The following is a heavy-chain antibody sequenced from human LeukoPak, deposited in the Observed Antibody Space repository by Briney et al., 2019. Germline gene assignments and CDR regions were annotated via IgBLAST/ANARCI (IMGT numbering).Heavy chain of an antibody. CDR1: GYTFTSYG. D-gene: IGHD6-19*01. J-gene: IGHJ5*02. CDR3: AREYSSGWYGGDNWFDP. CDR2: ISAYNGNT. V-gene: IGHV1-18*01. Sequence: ASVKVSCKASGYTFTSYGISWVRRAPGQGLEWMGWISAYNGNTNYAQKLQGRVTMTTDTSTSTAYMELRSLRSDDTAVYYCAREYSSGWYGGDNWFDPWGQGTLVTVSS.